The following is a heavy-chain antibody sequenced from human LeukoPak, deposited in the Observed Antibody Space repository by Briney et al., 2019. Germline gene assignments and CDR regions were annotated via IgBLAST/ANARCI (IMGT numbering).Heavy chain of an antibody. J-gene: IGHJ3*02. D-gene: IGHD3-22*01. CDR3: ARRPRMGYYYDSSAGGAFDI. Sequence: SETLSLTCTVSGGSISSYYWSWIRQPPGKGLEWIGYIYYSGSTNYNPSLKSRVTISVDTSKNQFSLKLSSVTAADTAVYYCARRPRMGYYYDSSAGGAFDIWGQGTMVTVSS. CDR1: GGSISSYY. CDR2: IYYSGST. V-gene: IGHV4-59*08.